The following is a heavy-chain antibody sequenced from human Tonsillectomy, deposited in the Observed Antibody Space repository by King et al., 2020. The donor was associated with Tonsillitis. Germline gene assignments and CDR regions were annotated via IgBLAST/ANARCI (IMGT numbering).Heavy chain of an antibody. CDR3: ARAGTYYYDSSGYLGAFDI. CDR1: GGSISSSNW. Sequence: VQLQESGPGLVKPSWTLSLTCAFSGGSISSSNWWSWFRHPPGKWLEWIGEIYHSVSINYNPSLKSRVTISVDKSKNQFSRKLSAVTAADTAVYYCARAGTYYYDSSGYLGAFDIWGQGTMVTVSS. V-gene: IGHV4-4*02. CDR2: IYHSVSI. J-gene: IGHJ3*02. D-gene: IGHD3-22*01.